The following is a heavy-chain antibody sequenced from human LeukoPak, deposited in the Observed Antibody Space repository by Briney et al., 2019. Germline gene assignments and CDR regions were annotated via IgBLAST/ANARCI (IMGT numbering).Heavy chain of an antibody. CDR1: GFTFSSHW. D-gene: IGHD3-22*01. CDR3: ARVGDYENSGSQPFDY. V-gene: IGHV3-33*08. CDR2: IWHDGSYK. J-gene: IGHJ4*02. Sequence: GGSLRLSCAASGFTFSSHWMTWIRQAPGKGLEWVAVIWHDGSYKYYLDSVKGRFTISRDNAKNTLYLQMTNLRVEDTAVYYCARVGDYENSGSQPFDYWGQGTLVTVSS.